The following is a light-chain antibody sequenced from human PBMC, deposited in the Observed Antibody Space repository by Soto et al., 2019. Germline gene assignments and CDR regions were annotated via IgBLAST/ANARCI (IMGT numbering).Light chain of an antibody. CDR2: DVT. V-gene: IGLV2-11*01. Sequence: QSALTQPRSVSGSPGQSVTISCTGTSSDVGGYNYVSWYQQHPGKAPKLMIYDVTKRPSGFPDRFSGSKSGNTASLTISGHQAEDEADYYCCSYAGSYSFEVFGGGTKLTVL. CDR1: SSDVGGYNY. J-gene: IGLJ2*01. CDR3: CSYAGSYSFEV.